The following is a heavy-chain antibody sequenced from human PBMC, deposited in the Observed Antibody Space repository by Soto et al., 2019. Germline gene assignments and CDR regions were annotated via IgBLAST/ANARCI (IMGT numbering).Heavy chain of an antibody. V-gene: IGHV2-70*01. CDR2: IDWDDDK. J-gene: IGHJ6*02. CDR1: GFSLSTSGMC. CDR3: ATSTVGVAPDYYYYGMDV. D-gene: IGHD3-3*01. Sequence: ESGPTLVNPTQTLTLTCTFSGFSLSTSGMCVSWIRQPPGKALEWLALIDWDDDKYYSTSLKTRLTISKDTSKNQVVLTMTNMDPVDTATYYCATSTVGVAPDYYYYGMDVWGQGTTVTVSS.